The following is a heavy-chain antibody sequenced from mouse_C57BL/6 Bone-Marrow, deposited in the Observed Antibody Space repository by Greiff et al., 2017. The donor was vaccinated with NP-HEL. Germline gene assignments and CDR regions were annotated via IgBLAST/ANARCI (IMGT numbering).Heavy chain of an antibody. J-gene: IGHJ2*01. CDR1: GYTFTSYT. Sequence: VKVVESGAELARPGASVKMSCKASGYTFTSYTMHWVKQRPGQGLEWIGYNNPSSGYTKYNQKFKDKATLTADKSSSTAYMQLSSLTSEDSAVYYCAIGGSYYFDYWGQGTTLTVSS. V-gene: IGHV1-4*01. CDR3: AIGGSYYFDY. CDR2: NNPSSGYT. D-gene: IGHD2-14*01.